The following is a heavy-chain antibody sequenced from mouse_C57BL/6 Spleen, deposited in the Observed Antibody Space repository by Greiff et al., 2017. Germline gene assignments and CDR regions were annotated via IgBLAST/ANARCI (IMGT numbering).Heavy chain of an antibody. CDR2: INPSNGGT. CDR3: ARPPYDNEGVWFAY. D-gene: IGHD2-4*01. J-gene: IGHJ3*01. V-gene: IGHV1-53*01. Sequence: QVQLQQPGTELVKPGASVKLSCKASGYTFTSYGMHWVKQRPGQGLEWIGNINPSNGGTNYNEKFKSKATLTVDKSSSTAYMQLSSLTSEDSAVYYCARPPYDNEGVWFAYWGQGTLVTVSA. CDR1: GYTFTSYG.